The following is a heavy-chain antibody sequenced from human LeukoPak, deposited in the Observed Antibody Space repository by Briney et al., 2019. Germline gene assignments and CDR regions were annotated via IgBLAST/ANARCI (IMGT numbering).Heavy chain of an antibody. V-gene: IGHV3-23*01. Sequence: GGSLRLSCAASGFTFTNYAMSWVRQAPGKGLEWVSAITTGGGSTYYADSVKGRLTISRDNSKNTLYLQMNSLRVEDTAVYYCAKDAHSGSYFDYWGQGILVTVSS. CDR2: ITTGGGST. J-gene: IGHJ4*01. CDR3: AKDAHSGSYFDY. D-gene: IGHD1-26*01. CDR1: GFTFTNYA.